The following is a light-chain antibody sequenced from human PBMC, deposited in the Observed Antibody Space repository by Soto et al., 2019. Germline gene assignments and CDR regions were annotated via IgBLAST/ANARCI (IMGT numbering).Light chain of an antibody. CDR2: GAS. J-gene: IGKJ4*01. CDR3: QQYNYWPLT. V-gene: IGKV3-20*01. CDR1: QSVSSNY. Sequence: ELVLTQSPGTLSLSPGERATLSCRASQSVSSNYLAWYQQKPGQTPRLLIYGASRRATGIPDRFSGSGSGTDFTLTISRLEPEDFAVYYCQQYNYWPLTFGGGTRVEIK.